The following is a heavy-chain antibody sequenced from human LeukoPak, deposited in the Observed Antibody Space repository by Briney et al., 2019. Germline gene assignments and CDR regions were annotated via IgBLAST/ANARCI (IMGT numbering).Heavy chain of an antibody. CDR2: ITSSGGST. V-gene: IGHV3-23*01. CDR3: ARGSHGDHDY. Sequence: SGGSLRLSCAASGFTFSSYAMSWVRQAPGKGLERVSAITSSGGSTYYADSVKGRFTISRDNSKNTLYMQMSSLRADDTAVYYCARGSHGDHDYWGQGTLVTVSS. D-gene: IGHD4-17*01. CDR1: GFTFSSYA. J-gene: IGHJ4*02.